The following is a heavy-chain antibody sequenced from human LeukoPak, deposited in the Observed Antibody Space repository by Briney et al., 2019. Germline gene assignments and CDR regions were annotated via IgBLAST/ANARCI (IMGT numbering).Heavy chain of an antibody. CDR2: INSDGSST. V-gene: IGHV3-74*01. D-gene: IGHD1-20*01. CDR1: GFTFSSYW. J-gene: IGHJ4*02. CDR3: ERARPIAGTWVDY. Sequence: GGSLRLSCAASGFTFSSYWMHWVRQAPGKELVWVSRINSDGSSTTYADFVKGRFTISRDNAKSTLYLQMNSLRAEDTAVYYCERARPIAGTWVDYWGQGTLVTVSS.